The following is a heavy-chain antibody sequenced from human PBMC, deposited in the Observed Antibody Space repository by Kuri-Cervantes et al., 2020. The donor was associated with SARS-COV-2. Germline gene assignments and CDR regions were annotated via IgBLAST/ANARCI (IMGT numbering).Heavy chain of an antibody. J-gene: IGHJ4*02. Sequence: ASVKVSCKASGYTFSDYYIHWVRQAPGQGLEWMGWINPKTGGAKYAQKFQGRVTMTRDTSISTAYMELSRLRSDDTAVYYCARDPGEYYYDSSGTIRTEESYFDYWGQGTLVTVSS. V-gene: IGHV1-2*02. CDR2: INPKTGGA. CDR3: ARDPGEYYYDSSGTIRTEESYFDY. D-gene: IGHD3-22*01. CDR1: GYTFSDYY.